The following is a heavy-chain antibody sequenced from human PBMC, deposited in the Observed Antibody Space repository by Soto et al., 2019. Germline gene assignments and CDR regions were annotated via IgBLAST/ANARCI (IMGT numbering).Heavy chain of an antibody. V-gene: IGHV3-21*01. CDR3: ARVGAGGDCSSTSCIDAFDI. CDR1: GFTFSSYS. Sequence: GGSLRLSCAASGFTFSSYSMNWVRQAPGKGLEWVSSISSSSSYIYYADSVKGRFTISRDNAKNSLYLQMNSLRAEDTAVYYCARVGAGGDCSSTSCIDAFDIWGQGTMVTVSS. CDR2: ISSSSSYI. J-gene: IGHJ3*02. D-gene: IGHD2-2*01.